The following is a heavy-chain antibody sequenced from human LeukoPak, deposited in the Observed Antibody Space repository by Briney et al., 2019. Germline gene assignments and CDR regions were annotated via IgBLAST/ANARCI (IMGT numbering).Heavy chain of an antibody. V-gene: IGHV3-21*01. D-gene: IGHD1-26*01. CDR3: ARGGRYYYYFDY. J-gene: IGHJ4*02. CDR1: GFTFSSYG. Sequence: GGSLRLSCAASGFTFSSYGMHWVRQAPGKGLEWVSSISSSSSYIYYADSVKGRFTISRDNAKNSLYLQMNSLRAEDTAVYYCARGGRYYYYFDYWGQGTLVTVSS. CDR2: ISSSSSYI.